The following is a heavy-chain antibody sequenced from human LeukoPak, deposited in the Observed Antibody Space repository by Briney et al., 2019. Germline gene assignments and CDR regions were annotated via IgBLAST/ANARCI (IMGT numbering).Heavy chain of an antibody. CDR2: IWYDGSNK. V-gene: IGHV3-33*01. J-gene: IGHJ3*02. CDR3: ARDSSTTVTGAFDI. Sequence: QPGGSLRLSCAASGFTFSSYGMHWVRQAPGKGLEWVAVIWYDGSNKYYADSVKGRFTISRDNSKNTLYLQMNSLRAEDTAVYYCARDSSTTVTGAFDIWGQGTMVTVSS. D-gene: IGHD4-17*01. CDR1: GFTFSSYG.